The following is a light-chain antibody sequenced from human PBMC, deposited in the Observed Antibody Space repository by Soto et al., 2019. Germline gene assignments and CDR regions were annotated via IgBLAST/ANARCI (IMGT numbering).Light chain of an antibody. CDR2: SNN. Sequence: QPVLTQTPSASGTPGQRVNISCSGSSSNIGSNNVNWYQQLPGTPPKLLIYSNNQRPSGVPDRFSGSKSGTSASLAISGLQSEDEADYYCEAWDDSLNGVVFGGGTKLTVL. CDR3: EAWDDSLNGVV. J-gene: IGLJ2*01. V-gene: IGLV1-44*01. CDR1: SSNIGSNN.